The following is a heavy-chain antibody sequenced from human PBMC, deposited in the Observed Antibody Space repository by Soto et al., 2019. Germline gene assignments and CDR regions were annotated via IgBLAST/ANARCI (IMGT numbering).Heavy chain of an antibody. J-gene: IGHJ4*02. V-gene: IGHV5-51*01. CDR3: ARLVGYYDSSGYSNYFDY. CDR2: IYPGDSDT. Sequence: LGESLKISCKGSGYSFTSYWIGWVRQMPGKGLEWMGIIYPGDSDTRYSPSFQGQVTISADKSISTAYLQWSSLKASDTAMYYCARLVGYYDSSGYSNYFDYWGQGTLVTVSS. CDR1: GYSFTSYW. D-gene: IGHD3-22*01.